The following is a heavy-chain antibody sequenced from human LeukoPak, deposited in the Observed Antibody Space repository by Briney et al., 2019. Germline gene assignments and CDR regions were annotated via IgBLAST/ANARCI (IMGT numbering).Heavy chain of an antibody. D-gene: IGHD3-3*01. J-gene: IGHJ4*02. CDR2: IYYSGST. V-gene: IGHV4-39*01. Sequence: IPSETLSLTCTVSGGSISSSSYYWGWIRQPPGKGLEWIGSIYYSGSTYYNPSLKSRVTISVDTSKNQFSLKPSTVTAADTAVYYCARIHIPPRGGYFGVVMYWGQGTLVTVSS. CDR3: ARIHIPPRGGYFGVVMY. CDR1: GGSISSSSYY.